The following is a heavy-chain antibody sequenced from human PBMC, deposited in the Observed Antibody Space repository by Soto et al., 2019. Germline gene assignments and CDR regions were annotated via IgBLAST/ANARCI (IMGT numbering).Heavy chain of an antibody. V-gene: IGHV3-48*01. Sequence: GFTFSIYSMNWVRQAPGKGLEWVSYISSSSSTIYYADSVWGRFTISRDTSKNMLYLQMNSLRAEDTAVYYCATGGDTAKDGYWGQGTLVTVSS. CDR3: ATGGDTAKDGY. CDR2: ISSSSSTI. CDR1: GFTFSIYS. D-gene: IGHD5-18*01. J-gene: IGHJ4*02.